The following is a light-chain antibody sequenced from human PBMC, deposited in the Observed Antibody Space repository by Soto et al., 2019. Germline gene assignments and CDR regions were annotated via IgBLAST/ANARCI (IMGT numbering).Light chain of an antibody. V-gene: IGLV2-8*01. CDR3: SSYAASNNFYFV. Sequence: QSALTQHPSASGSPGQSVPISCTGTSSDVGGYNYVSWYQQYPGRAPKLMIYEVTKRPSGVPDRFSGSKSGNTASLTVSGLQAEDEADYYCSSYAASNNFYFVFGGGTKLTVL. J-gene: IGLJ3*02. CDR1: SSDVGGYNY. CDR2: EVT.